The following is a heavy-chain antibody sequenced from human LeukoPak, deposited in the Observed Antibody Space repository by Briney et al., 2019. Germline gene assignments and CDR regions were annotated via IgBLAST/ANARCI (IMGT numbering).Heavy chain of an antibody. CDR3: ARRWIVVVTAIPNWFDP. CDR1: GGSFSGYY. CDR2: INHSGST. D-gene: IGHD2-21*02. V-gene: IGHV4-34*01. Sequence: SETLSLTCAVYGGSFSGYYWSWIRQPPGKGLEWIGEINHSGSTNYNPSLKSRVTISVDTSKNQFSLKLSSVTAADTAVYYCARRWIVVVTAIPNWFDPWGQGTLVTVSS. J-gene: IGHJ5*02.